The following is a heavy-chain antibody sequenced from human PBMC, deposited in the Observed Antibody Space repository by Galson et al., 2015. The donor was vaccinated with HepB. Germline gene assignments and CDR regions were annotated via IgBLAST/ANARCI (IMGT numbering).Heavy chain of an antibody. J-gene: IGHJ2*01. CDR2: ISSSGGNT. Sequence: SLRLSCAASGFTFSSYAMTWVRQAPGTGLEWVSIISSSGGNTYYADSVKGRFTISRDNSKNTLYLQVNSLRAEDTAVYYCANVDTAPRGSWYFDLWGRGTLVTVSS. CDR3: ANVDTAPRGSWYFDL. V-gene: IGHV3-23*01. D-gene: IGHD5-18*01. CDR1: GFTFSSYA.